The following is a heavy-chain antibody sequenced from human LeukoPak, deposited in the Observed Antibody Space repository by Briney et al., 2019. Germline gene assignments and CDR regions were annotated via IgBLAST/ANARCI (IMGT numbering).Heavy chain of an antibody. D-gene: IGHD2-21*02. Sequence: SCKASGYTFTSYAMHWVRQAPGKGLEYVSAISGNGGSTYYANSVKGRFTISRDNSKNTVFLQMGSLRTEDMAVYYCARGEPDCAGDCPYWYLDLWGRGTLVTVSS. CDR2: ISGNGGST. J-gene: IGHJ2*01. V-gene: IGHV3-64*01. CDR1: GYTFTSYA. CDR3: ARGEPDCAGDCPYWYLDL.